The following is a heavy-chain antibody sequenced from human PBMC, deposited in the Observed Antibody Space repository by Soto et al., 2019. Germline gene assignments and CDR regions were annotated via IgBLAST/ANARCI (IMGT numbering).Heavy chain of an antibody. J-gene: IGHJ6*02. V-gene: IGHV2-5*02. Sequence: QITLKESGPTLVKPTQTLTLTCTFSGFSLSTSGVGVGWIRQPPGKALEWLALIYWDDDKRYSPSLKSRLTIPKDTAKNQVVLTMTNLDPGETATYYRSHIPPIAARDYYYYGFGVRGQGTTVTVSS. CDR1: GFSLSTSGVG. CDR2: IYWDDDK. D-gene: IGHD6-6*01. CDR3: SHIPPIAARDYYYYGFGV.